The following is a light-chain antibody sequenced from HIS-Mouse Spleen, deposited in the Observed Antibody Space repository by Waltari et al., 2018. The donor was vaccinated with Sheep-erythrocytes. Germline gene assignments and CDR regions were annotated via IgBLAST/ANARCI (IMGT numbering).Light chain of an antibody. J-gene: IGLJ3*02. Sequence: QSALTQPRSVSGSPGQSVTISCTGTSSDVGGYNYVSWYQPHPGKAPKPMIYDVSKWPAGGPDRFSGSTSGNTASLTISGLQAEDEAEYYCGSYAGSYTYWVFGGGTKLTVL. CDR2: DVS. V-gene: IGLV2-11*01. CDR1: SSDVGGYNY. CDR3: GSYAGSYTYWV.